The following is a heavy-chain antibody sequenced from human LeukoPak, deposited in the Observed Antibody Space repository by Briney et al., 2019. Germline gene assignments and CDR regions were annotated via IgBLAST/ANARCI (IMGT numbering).Heavy chain of an antibody. CDR3: ARDFSSKNWFDT. J-gene: IGHJ5*02. Sequence: KASEILSLTCTVFGGSITTYSWSWIRQPAGRGLEWIGRFYSSGSTDYNPSLKSRVTMSVDTSKNQVSLKLSSVTAADTAIYYCARDFSSKNWFDTWGQGTLVTVSS. CDR2: FYSSGST. CDR1: GGSITTYS. V-gene: IGHV4-4*07. D-gene: IGHD2/OR15-2a*01.